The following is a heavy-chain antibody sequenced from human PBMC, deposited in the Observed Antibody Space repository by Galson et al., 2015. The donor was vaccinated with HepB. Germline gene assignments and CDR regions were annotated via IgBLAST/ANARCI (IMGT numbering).Heavy chain of an antibody. V-gene: IGHV3-23*01. D-gene: IGHD1-26*01. CDR2: ISNGAGST. CDR3: AKGVTAATTLFDY. Sequence: SLRLSCAASGFTFNNYAMSWVRQAPGEGLEWVSTISNGAGSTYYADSVKGRFTISRDNSKNTLYLQMNSLRAEDTAVYYCAKGVTAATTLFDYWGQGTLVTVSS. CDR1: GFTFNNYA. J-gene: IGHJ4*02.